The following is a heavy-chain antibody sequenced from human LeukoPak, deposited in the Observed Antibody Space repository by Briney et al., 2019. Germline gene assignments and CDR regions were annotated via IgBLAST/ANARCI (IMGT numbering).Heavy chain of an antibody. CDR1: GGSISSYY. V-gene: IGHV4-59*12. Sequence: SETLSLTCTVSGGSISSYYWSWIRQPPGKGLEWIGYIYYSGSTNYNPSLKSRVTISVDTSKNQFSLKLSSVTAADTAVYYCARDDYGDVYWGQGTLVTVSS. CDR3: ARDDYGDVY. CDR2: IYYSGST. D-gene: IGHD4-17*01. J-gene: IGHJ4*02.